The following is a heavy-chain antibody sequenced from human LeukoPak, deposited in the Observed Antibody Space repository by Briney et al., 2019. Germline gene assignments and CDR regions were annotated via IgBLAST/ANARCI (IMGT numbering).Heavy chain of an antibody. CDR2: INEDGSQK. Sequence: GGSLRLSCVESGFTFRSPWMAWLRQAPEKGLEWVANINEDGSQKYYLGSVTGRFTISRDNAKNSLHLQMNSLSAEDTAMYYCARDGGWHRFDYWGQGTLVIVSS. D-gene: IGHD6-19*01. CDR3: ARDGGWHRFDY. CDR1: GFTFRSPW. J-gene: IGHJ4*02. V-gene: IGHV3-7*03.